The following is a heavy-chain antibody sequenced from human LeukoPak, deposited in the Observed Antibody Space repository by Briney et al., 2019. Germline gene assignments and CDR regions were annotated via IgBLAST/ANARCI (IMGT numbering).Heavy chain of an antibody. V-gene: IGHV3-21*01. Sequence: PGGSLRLSCAASGFTFSSYSMNWVRQAPGKGLEWVSSISSSSSYIYYADSVKGRFTISRDNAKNSLYLQMNSLRAEDTAVYYCAILAQWLVQRGSVYWGQGTLVTVSS. CDR1: GFTFSSYS. D-gene: IGHD6-19*01. CDR3: AILAQWLVQRGSVY. J-gene: IGHJ4*02. CDR2: ISSSSSYI.